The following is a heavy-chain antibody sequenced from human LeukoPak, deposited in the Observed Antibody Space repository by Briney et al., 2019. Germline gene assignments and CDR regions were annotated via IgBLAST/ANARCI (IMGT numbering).Heavy chain of an antibody. D-gene: IGHD3-16*01. J-gene: IGHJ6*03. CDR1: GYTLTSYD. V-gene: IGHV1-8*01. Sequence: ASVKVSCKGSGYTLTSYDINWVRQATGQGLEWMGWMNPNSGRTGYAQNFQGRITITRNTSISTAYMELSSLRSEDTAVYYCARERWGETDYMDVWGTGTTVTVSS. CDR3: ARERWGETDYMDV. CDR2: MNPNSGRT.